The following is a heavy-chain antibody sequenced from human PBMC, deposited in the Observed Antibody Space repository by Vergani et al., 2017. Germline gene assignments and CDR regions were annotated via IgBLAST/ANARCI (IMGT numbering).Heavy chain of an antibody. CDR3: ARPFTSDYGDTYYYYGMDV. V-gene: IGHV1-69*01. CDR1: GGTFSSYA. Sequence: QVQLVQSGAEVKKPGSSVKVSCKASGGTFSSYAISWVRQAPGQGLEWMGGIIPIFGTANYAQKLQGRVTITADESTSTAYMELSSMRSEDTAVYYWARPFTSDYGDTYYYYGMDVWGQGTTVTVSS. J-gene: IGHJ6*02. D-gene: IGHD4-17*01. CDR2: IIPIFGTA.